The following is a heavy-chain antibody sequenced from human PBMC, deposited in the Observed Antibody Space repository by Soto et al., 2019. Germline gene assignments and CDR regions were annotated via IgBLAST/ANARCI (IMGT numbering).Heavy chain of an antibody. Sequence: GGSLRLSCATSGFTFRSYWITWVRQAPGKGPEWVANIKPDGSEKQYVDSVKGRFTVSRDNAKKSLDLQMNSLRVEDTAVYYCARAEDYDFWSGPPKYFDNWGQGTQVTVSS. V-gene: IGHV3-7*03. D-gene: IGHD3-3*01. CDR1: GFTFRSYW. CDR3: ARAEDYDFWSGPPKYFDN. J-gene: IGHJ4*02. CDR2: IKPDGSEK.